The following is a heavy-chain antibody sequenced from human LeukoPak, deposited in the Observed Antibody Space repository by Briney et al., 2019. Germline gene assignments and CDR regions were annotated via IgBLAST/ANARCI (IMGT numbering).Heavy chain of an antibody. D-gene: IGHD2-2*01. CDR2: IIPMFGTA. Sequence: GASVKVSCKASGDTFSNYAISWVRQAPGQGPEWMGGIIPMFGTANYAQKFQDRVTIIADEFTSTAYMELSSLRSEDTAVYYCARDLGTVGIVVVPAAMAIDYWGQGTLVTVSS. J-gene: IGHJ4*02. V-gene: IGHV1-69*13. CDR3: ARDLGTVGIVVVPAAMAIDY. CDR1: GDTFSNYA.